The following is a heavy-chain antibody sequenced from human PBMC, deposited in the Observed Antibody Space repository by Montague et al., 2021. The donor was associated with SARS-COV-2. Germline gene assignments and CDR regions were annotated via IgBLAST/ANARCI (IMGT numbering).Heavy chain of an antibody. CDR2: ISGSGGTT. V-gene: IGHV3-23*01. Sequence: SRRLSWSASGFTFSSYAMNWVRQAPGKGLEWVSAISGSGGTTYYADSVKGRFTISRDNSKNTLYLQMTSLRAEDTAVYYCAKDLYYYDSTDYYYGFDYWGQGTLVTVSS. D-gene: IGHD3-22*01. CDR3: AKDLYYYDSTDYYYGFDY. CDR1: GFTFSSYA. J-gene: IGHJ4*02.